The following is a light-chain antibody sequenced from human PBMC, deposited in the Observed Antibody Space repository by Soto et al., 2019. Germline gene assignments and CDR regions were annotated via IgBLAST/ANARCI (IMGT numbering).Light chain of an antibody. CDR3: QYYDNWRLS. J-gene: IGKJ4*01. CDR2: GAS. CDR1: QSVSS. V-gene: IGKV3-15*01. Sequence: EIVMTQSPAPLSVSPGDRATLSCRARQSVSSIAWYQQKPGQPPRLLIYGASRRATNSPARFSGGGSDTEFTLTISTLQSEDFAVYYCQYYDNWRLSFGGGTTVEIK.